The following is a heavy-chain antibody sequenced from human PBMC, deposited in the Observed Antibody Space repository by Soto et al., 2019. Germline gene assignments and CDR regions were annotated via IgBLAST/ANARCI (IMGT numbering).Heavy chain of an antibody. V-gene: IGHV4-34*01. J-gene: IGHJ4*02. Sequence: QVQLQQWGAGLLKPSETLSLTCAVYGGSFSGYYWNWIRQPPGKGLEWIGEINHSGSTNYNPSLKTRLTISVHTSKTQFSRKLSSVTAADTAVYYCARGYGRTFDYWGQGTLVTVSS. CDR2: INHSGST. CDR1: GGSFSGYY. D-gene: IGHD3-10*01. CDR3: ARGYGRTFDY.